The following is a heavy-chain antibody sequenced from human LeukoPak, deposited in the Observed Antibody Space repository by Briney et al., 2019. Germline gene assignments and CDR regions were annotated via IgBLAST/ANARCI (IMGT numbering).Heavy chain of an antibody. CDR1: GGSITSDIFY. CDR2: IHNSRGT. J-gene: IGHJ4*02. V-gene: IGHV4-31*03. CDR3: GKVGGNSNY. D-gene: IGHD4-23*01. Sequence: SETLSLTCTVSGGSITSDIFYWNWIRQHPGKGLEWIGSIHNSRGTSYNPSLESRLTISVDTSENQFFLKMSYVTAADTAMYYCGKVGGNSNYWGQGTLVTVSS.